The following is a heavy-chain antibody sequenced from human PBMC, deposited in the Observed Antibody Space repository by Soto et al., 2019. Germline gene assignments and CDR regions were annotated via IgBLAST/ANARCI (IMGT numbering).Heavy chain of an antibody. D-gene: IGHD6-13*01. Sequence: QVQLVESGGGVVQPGRSLRLSCAASGFTFSSYGMHWVRQAPGKGLEWVAVIWYDGSNKYYADSVKGRFTISRDNSKNTLYRQMNSLRAEDTAVYYCARDRAAAGTRDNDYWGQGALVTVSS. J-gene: IGHJ4*02. V-gene: IGHV3-33*01. CDR2: IWYDGSNK. CDR3: ARDRAAAGTRDNDY. CDR1: GFTFSSYG.